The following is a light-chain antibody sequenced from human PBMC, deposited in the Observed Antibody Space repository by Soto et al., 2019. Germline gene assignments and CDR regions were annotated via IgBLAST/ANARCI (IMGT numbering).Light chain of an antibody. CDR1: EDINSY. J-gene: IGKJ3*01. V-gene: IGKV1-33*01. CDR2: DAY. Sequence: DIQMTQSPSSLSASVGDRVTITCQAPEDINSYLIWYQQKPGRAPKLLIYDAYNLETGVPSRFTGSGSGTDFFLTISILQPEDAATYFCQQDDNLPRANFGPGNRVEIK. CDR3: QQDDNLPRAN.